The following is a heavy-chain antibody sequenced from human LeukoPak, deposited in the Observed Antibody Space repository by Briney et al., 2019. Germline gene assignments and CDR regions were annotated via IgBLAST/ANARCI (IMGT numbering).Heavy chain of an antibody. CDR3: ATQIREYYYDSSGYSYYFDY. CDR1: GFIFNTYA. D-gene: IGHD3-22*01. Sequence: GSLRLSCAASGFIFNTYAMSWVRQAPVKGLEWVSTISGNGGSTYYADSVKGRFTISRDNSKNTLYLQMNSLRAEDTAVYYCATQIREYYYDSSGYSYYFDYWGQGTLVTVSS. J-gene: IGHJ4*02. V-gene: IGHV3-23*01. CDR2: ISGNGGST.